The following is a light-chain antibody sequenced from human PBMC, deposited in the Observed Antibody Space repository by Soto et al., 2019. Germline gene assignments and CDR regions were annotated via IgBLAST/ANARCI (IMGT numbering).Light chain of an antibody. Sequence: QSVLTQPASVSGSPGQSITISCTGTSSDVGAFNYVSWYQQHPGKAPKLMVYDVNNRPSGVSNRFSGSKSGNTASLTISGLQAEDEADYYCSSYTTSRSYVFGGGTKSPS. J-gene: IGLJ1*01. CDR1: SSDVGAFNY. CDR3: SSYTTSRSYV. V-gene: IGLV2-14*01. CDR2: DVN.